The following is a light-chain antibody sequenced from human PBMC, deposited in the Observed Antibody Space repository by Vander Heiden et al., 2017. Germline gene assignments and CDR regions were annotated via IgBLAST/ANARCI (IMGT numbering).Light chain of an antibody. CDR1: KLGDKY. V-gene: IGLV3-1*01. CDR2: HDS. J-gene: IGLJ3*02. CDR3: QASASSTLHWV. Sequence: SYELTQPPSVSVSPGQTDSITCSGDKLGDKYACWYQQKQGQSPLLVSYHDSKRPSGIPERFSGSNSGNTDTLTISGTQAMDEADYYCQASASSTLHWVFGGGTKLTVL.